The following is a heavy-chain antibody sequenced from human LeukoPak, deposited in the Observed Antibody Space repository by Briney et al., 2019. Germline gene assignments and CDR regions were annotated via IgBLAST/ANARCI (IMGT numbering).Heavy chain of an antibody. V-gene: IGHV5-51*01. CDR2: IYPGDSDT. CDR1: GYSFTSYW. J-gene: IGHJ4*02. Sequence: GESLKISCKGSGYSFTSYWIGWVRQMPGKGLEWMGIIYPGDSDTRYSPSFQGQVTISADKSISTAYLQWSSLKASDTAMYYCARLDSHYDILTGYYPGYLDYWGQGTLVTVSS. CDR3: ARLDSHYDILTGYYPGYLDY. D-gene: IGHD3-9*01.